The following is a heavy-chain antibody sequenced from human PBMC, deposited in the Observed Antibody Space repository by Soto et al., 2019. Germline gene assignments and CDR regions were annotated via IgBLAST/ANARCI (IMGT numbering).Heavy chain of an antibody. CDR3: ARAASVLIPAAQPSRFDS. CDR1: GYSFMKYG. CDR2: ISPYSGYT. Sequence: GASVKVSCKGFGYSFMKYGINWVRQAPGQGLEWVGWISPYSGYTHSAQKFHGRLTLTTDTAASTAYMELRILRSADKALYYCARAASVLIPAAQPSRFDSWGQGPLVTVSS. J-gene: IGHJ4*02. D-gene: IGHD2-2*01. V-gene: IGHV1-18*01.